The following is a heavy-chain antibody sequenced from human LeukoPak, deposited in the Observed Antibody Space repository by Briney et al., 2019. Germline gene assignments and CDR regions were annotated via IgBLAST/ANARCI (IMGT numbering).Heavy chain of an antibody. Sequence: GGSLRLSCAASGFTFSTYAMSWVRQAPGKGLEWVSGISGSGGSTYYADSVKGRFTISRDNSKNTLYLQMNSLRAEDTAVYYCARDRTIFGVVHSSYYYGMDVWGQGTTVTVSS. CDR2: ISGSGGST. CDR3: ARDRTIFGVVHSSYYYGMDV. V-gene: IGHV3-23*01. D-gene: IGHD3-3*01. J-gene: IGHJ6*02. CDR1: GFTFSTYA.